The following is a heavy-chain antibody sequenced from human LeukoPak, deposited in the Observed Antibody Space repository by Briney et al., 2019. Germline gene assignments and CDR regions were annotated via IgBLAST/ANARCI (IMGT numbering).Heavy chain of an antibody. CDR3: ASIGYYDFWSGYYMYYYYGMDV. CDR1: GFTFSNYA. V-gene: IGHV3-23*01. CDR2: ISGSGGIT. Sequence: QPGGSLRLSCAASGFTFSNYAMSWVRQAPGKGLEWISGISGSGGITYYADSVKGRFTISRDNSKNTLYLQMNSLRAEDTAVYYCASIGYYDFWSGYYMYYYYGMDVWGQGTTVTVSS. D-gene: IGHD3-3*01. J-gene: IGHJ6*02.